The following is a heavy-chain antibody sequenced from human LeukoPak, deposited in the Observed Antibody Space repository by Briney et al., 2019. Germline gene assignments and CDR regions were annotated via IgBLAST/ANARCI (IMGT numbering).Heavy chain of an antibody. CDR3: ARTTTGTAAAET. V-gene: IGHV1-8*01. D-gene: IGHD6-13*01. CDR1: GYTFTSYD. Sequence: ASVKVSCKASGYTFTSYDINWVRQATGQGLEWMGWMNPNSGNTGYAQKFQGRVTMTTDTSTSTAYMELRSLRSDDTAVYYCARTTTGTAAAETWGQGTLVTVSS. J-gene: IGHJ5*02. CDR2: MNPNSGNT.